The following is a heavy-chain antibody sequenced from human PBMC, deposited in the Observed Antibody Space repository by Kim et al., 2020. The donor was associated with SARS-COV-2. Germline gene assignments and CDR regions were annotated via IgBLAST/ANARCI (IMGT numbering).Heavy chain of an antibody. J-gene: IGHJ4*02. CDR3: ARSESSGFAF. Sequence: GESLKISCQASGYYFIAYWIAWVRQMPGQGLEWMGIISPDDSTVRYSPSFQGQVTISADKSVNIVYLQWSSVKASDTAMYFCARSESSGFAFWGQGTPVT. CDR2: ISPDDSTV. V-gene: IGHV5-51*01. D-gene: IGHD3-22*01. CDR1: GYYFIAYW.